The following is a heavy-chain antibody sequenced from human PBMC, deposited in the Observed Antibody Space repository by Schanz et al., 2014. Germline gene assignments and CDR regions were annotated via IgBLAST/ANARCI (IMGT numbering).Heavy chain of an antibody. CDR1: GITFSGYS. J-gene: IGHJ4*02. Sequence: VQLVESGGGVVQPGRSRRLSCEASGITFSGYSINWVRQAPGKGLEWVANINQDGSEKYYVDSVKGRFTISRDNAKNSLYLQMNGLRAEDTAVFYCARDGAELYYFDDWGQGTLVTVSS. CDR2: INQDGSEK. V-gene: IGHV3-7*01. D-gene: IGHD1-1*01. CDR3: ARDGAELYYFDD.